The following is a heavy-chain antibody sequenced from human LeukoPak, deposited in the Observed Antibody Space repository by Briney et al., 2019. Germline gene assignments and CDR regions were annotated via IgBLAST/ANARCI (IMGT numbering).Heavy chain of an antibody. CDR3: ARPARYGSSWVSVDY. V-gene: IGHV1-2*02. D-gene: IGHD6-13*01. CDR1: GYTFTGYY. Sequence: ASVKVSCKASGYTFTGYYMHWVRQAPGQGLEWMGWINPNSGGTNYAQKFQGRVTMTRDTSISTAYMELSRLRSDDTAVYYCARPARYGSSWVSVDYWGQGTLVTVSS. CDR2: INPNSGGT. J-gene: IGHJ4*02.